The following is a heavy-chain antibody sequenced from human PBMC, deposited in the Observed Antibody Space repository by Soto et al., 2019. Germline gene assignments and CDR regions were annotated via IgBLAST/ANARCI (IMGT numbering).Heavy chain of an antibody. V-gene: IGHV1-18*04. CDR1: VYTFTSYG. D-gene: IGHD6-19*01. CDR2: ISAYNGNT. Sequence: XSVKVSCKASVYTFTSYGISWVRQAPGQGLEWMGWISAYNGNTNYAQKLQGRVTMTTDTSTSTAYMELRSLRSDDTAVYYCARDFSAEQWLVGGNWFDPWGQGTLVTVSS. CDR3: ARDFSAEQWLVGGNWFDP. J-gene: IGHJ5*02.